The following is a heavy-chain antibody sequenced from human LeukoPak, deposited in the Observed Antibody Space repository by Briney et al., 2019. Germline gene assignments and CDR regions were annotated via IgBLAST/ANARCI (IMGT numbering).Heavy chain of an antibody. J-gene: IGHJ5*02. D-gene: IGHD2-15*01. CDR2: IRSKTDGGTT. V-gene: IGHV3-15*01. CDR3: TTDPPGFGYCSGGSCSSDNWFDP. Sequence: GGSLRLSCAASGFAFSHAWMSWVRQAPGRGLEWVGLIRSKTDGGTTDYAAPVKGRFTISRDDSKNTLYLQMNSLKTEDTAVYYCTTDPPGFGYCSGGSCSSDNWFDPWGQGTLVTVSS. CDR1: GFAFSHAW.